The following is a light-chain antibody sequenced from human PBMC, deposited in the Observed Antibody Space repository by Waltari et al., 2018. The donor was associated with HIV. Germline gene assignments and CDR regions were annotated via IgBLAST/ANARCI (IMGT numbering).Light chain of an antibody. CDR1: SRHVGAYNY. CDR3: CSCAGAFTLHV. V-gene: IGLV2-11*01. J-gene: IGLJ2*01. CDR2: DVS. Sequence: QSALTQPRSVSGSPGQSVTISCTGTSRHVGAYNYVSWYQLHPGKAPKLVIFDVSHRPSGVPHRFSGSKSGNTASLTISGLQAEDEADYFCCSCAGAFTLHVFGGGTKLTVL.